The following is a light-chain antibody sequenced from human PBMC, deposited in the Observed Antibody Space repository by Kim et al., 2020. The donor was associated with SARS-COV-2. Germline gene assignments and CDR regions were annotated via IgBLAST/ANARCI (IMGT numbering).Light chain of an antibody. CDR3: LQHNTYPIT. CDR1: QDIRND. V-gene: IGKV1-17*01. CDR2: GAS. Sequence: DIQMTQSPSSLSASVGDRVTITCRASQDIRNDLGWYQQNPGRDPKRLIYGASSLQSGVPSRFSGSGSRTEFTLTISSLQPEDFATYFCLQHNTYPITFGQRTRREIK. J-gene: IGKJ5*01.